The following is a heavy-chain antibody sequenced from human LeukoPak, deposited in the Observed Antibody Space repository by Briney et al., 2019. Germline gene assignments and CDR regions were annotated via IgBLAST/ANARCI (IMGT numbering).Heavy chain of an antibody. CDR1: GFTFSSYG. V-gene: IGHV3-30*03. Sequence: SGGSLRLSCAASGFTFSSYGMHWVRQAPGKGLEWVAVISYDGSNKYYADSVKGRFTISRDNSKNTLYLQMNSLRAEDTAVYYCARDPYYDFWSGYYDYWGQGTLVTVSS. D-gene: IGHD3-3*01. CDR3: ARDPYYDFWSGYYDY. CDR2: ISYDGSNK. J-gene: IGHJ4*02.